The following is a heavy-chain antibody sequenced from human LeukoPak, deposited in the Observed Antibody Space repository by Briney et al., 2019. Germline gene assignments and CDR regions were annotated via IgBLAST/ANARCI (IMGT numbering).Heavy chain of an antibody. CDR2: ISSSGST. Sequence: SQTLSLTCTVSGDSISSGDYYWSWIRQPAGKGLEWIGRISSSGSTNYNPSLKSRVTISVDTSKNQFSLKLSSVTAADTAVYYCARGASSSVYAFDIWGQGTMVTVSS. CDR1: GDSISSGDYY. CDR3: ARGASSSVYAFDI. D-gene: IGHD6-6*01. J-gene: IGHJ3*02. V-gene: IGHV4-61*02.